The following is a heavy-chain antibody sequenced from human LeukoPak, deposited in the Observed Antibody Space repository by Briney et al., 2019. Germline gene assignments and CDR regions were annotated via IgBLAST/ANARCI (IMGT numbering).Heavy chain of an antibody. D-gene: IGHD3-10*01. V-gene: IGHV1-69*13. J-gene: IGHJ4*02. CDR3: ARDVRTMVRGAYYFDY. CDR2: IIPIFGTA. Sequence: ASVKVSCKASGGTFSSYAISWVRQAPGQGLEWMGGIIPIFGTANYAQKFQGRVTITADESTSTAYMELSSLRSEDTAVYYCARDVRTMVRGAYYFDYWGQGTLVTVSS. CDR1: GGTFSSYA.